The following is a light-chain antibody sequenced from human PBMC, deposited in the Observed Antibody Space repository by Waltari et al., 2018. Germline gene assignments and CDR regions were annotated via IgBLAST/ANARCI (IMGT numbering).Light chain of an antibody. CDR2: KAS. CDR3: QQSYSQTRT. CDR1: QSISSW. V-gene: IGKV1-5*03. Sequence: DIQMTQSPSTLSASVGDRVTITCRASQSISSWLAWYQQKPGKAPKLLIYKASSLESGVPSRFSGSGSGRDFTLSISSLQPEDFATYCCQQSYSQTRTFGQGTKVEIK. J-gene: IGKJ1*01.